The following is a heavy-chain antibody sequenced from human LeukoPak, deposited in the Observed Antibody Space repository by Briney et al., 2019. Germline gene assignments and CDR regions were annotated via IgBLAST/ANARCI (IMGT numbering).Heavy chain of an antibody. Sequence: GGSLRLSCAASGFTFSSYWMSWVRQAPGKGLEWVANIKQDGSEKYYVDSVKDRFTISRDNAKNSLYLKMNSLRAEDTALYHCARVGSSGYRGAFDIWGQGTMVTVSS. CDR1: GFTFSSYW. D-gene: IGHD3-22*01. CDR3: ARVGSSGYRGAFDI. V-gene: IGHV3-7*03. CDR2: IKQDGSEK. J-gene: IGHJ3*02.